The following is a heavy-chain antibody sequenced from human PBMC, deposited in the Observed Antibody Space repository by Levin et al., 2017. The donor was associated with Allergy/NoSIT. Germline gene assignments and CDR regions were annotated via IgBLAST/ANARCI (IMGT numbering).Heavy chain of an antibody. Sequence: GGSLRLSCAASGLTFSKAWMSWVRQAPGKGLEWVGRINSEIDGGTTDYAAPVKGRFTISRDDSKNTLYLQMNSLKIDDTAVYYCTTLPRESIAAEMGYWGQGTLVTVSS. CDR2: INSEIDGGTT. CDR3: TTLPRESIAAEMGY. CDR1: GLTFSKAW. V-gene: IGHV3-15*01. J-gene: IGHJ4*02. D-gene: IGHD6-6*01.